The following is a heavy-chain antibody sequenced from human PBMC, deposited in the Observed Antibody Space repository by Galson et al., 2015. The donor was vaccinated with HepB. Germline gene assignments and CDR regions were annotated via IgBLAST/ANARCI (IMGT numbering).Heavy chain of an antibody. CDR1: GFTFSSYS. CDR3: ARADYTSAIYFVY. D-gene: IGHD2-2*02. Sequence: SLRLSCAASGFTFSSYSMSWVRQAPGKGLEWVSYISSGSSAIYYTDSVKGRFTISRDSAKNSLYLQMNSLRDDDTAVYYCARADYTSAIYFVYWGQGTLVTVSS. V-gene: IGHV3-48*02. J-gene: IGHJ4*02. CDR2: ISSGSSAI.